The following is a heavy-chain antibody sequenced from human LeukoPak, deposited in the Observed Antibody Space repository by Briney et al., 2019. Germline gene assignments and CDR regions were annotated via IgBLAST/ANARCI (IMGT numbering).Heavy chain of an antibody. J-gene: IGHJ4*02. D-gene: IGHD1-26*01. Sequence: GGSLRLSCAASTLTFSKTWMNWVRQAPGKGLEWVSYISSSSSTIYYADSVKGRFTISRDNAKNSLYLQMNSLRDEDTAVYYCARDEAYSGSYYVDYWGQGTLVTVSS. V-gene: IGHV3-48*02. CDR1: TLTFSKTW. CDR3: ARDEAYSGSYYVDY. CDR2: ISSSSSTI.